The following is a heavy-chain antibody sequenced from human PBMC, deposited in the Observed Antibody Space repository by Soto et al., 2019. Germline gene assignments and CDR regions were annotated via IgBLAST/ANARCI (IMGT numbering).Heavy chain of an antibody. Sequence: PSETLSLTCSFYGGSFSDYYWSWIRQSPGKGLEWIGEINHSGSTNYNPSLKSRVTISVDTSKNQFSLKLSSVTAADTAVYYCARVPKRHLLYGCYYGMDVWGQGTTVTVSS. V-gene: IGHV4-34*01. CDR1: GGSFSDYY. CDR2: INHSGST. D-gene: IGHD2-2*02. CDR3: ARVPKRHLLYGCYYGMDV. J-gene: IGHJ6*02.